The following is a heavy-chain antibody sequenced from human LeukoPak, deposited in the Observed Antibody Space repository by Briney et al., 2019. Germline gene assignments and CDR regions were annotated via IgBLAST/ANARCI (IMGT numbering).Heavy chain of an antibody. CDR2: IKSKADGGTT. Sequence: GGSLRLSCAAYGIAFSEVWMSWVRQAPGKGLEWVGRIKSKADGGTTDYAAPVKGRFSISGDDSKNTVYLQMDSLEAEDTAVYYCAAFSKGFWGQGTLVTVSS. J-gene: IGHJ4*02. CDR3: AAFSKGF. CDR1: GIAFSEVW. V-gene: IGHV3-15*01.